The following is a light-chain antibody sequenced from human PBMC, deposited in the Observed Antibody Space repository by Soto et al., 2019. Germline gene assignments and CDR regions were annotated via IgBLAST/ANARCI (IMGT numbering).Light chain of an antibody. V-gene: IGKV1-5*03. CDR2: RAS. Sequence: DIQMTQSPSTLSAAVGDRVTITCRASRNIGSWLAWYQQKAGKAPNLLIYRASILETGVPSRFTGSASGTEFTLTISSLQPEDFATYYCQQHSNYPITFGGGTKVDIK. J-gene: IGKJ4*01. CDR1: RNIGSW. CDR3: QQHSNYPIT.